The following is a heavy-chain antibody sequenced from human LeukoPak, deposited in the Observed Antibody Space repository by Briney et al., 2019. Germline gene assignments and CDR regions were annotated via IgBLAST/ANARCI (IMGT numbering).Heavy chain of an antibody. J-gene: IGHJ4*02. CDR1: GFTFSSYS. CDR3: AKVLAVTSYGAKSVFDH. CDR2: IWYDGSNK. D-gene: IGHD4-23*01. V-gene: IGHV3-30*02. Sequence: GGSLRLSCAASGFTFSSYSMNRVRQAPGKGLEWVAFIWYDGSNKYYADSVKGRFTISRDNSKNTVYLQMNSLRAEDTAVYYCAKVLAVTSYGAKSVFDHWGQGTLVTVSS.